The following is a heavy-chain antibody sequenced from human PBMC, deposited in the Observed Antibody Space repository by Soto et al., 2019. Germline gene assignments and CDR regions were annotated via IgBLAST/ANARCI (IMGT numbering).Heavy chain of an antibody. Sequence: GGSLRLSCAASGFTFSSYAMSWVRQAPGKGLEWVSAISGSGGSTYYADSVKGRFTISRDNSKNTLYLQMNSLRAEDTAVYYCAKNGRFYDSSGYYYGSDYWGEGTLVTVSS. CDR3: AKNGRFYDSSGYYYGSDY. CDR1: GFTFSSYA. CDR2: ISGSGGST. D-gene: IGHD3-22*01. V-gene: IGHV3-23*01. J-gene: IGHJ4*02.